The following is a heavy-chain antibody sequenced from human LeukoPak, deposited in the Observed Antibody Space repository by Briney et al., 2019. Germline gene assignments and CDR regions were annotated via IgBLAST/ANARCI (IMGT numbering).Heavy chain of an antibody. CDR2: IYYSGST. J-gene: IGHJ4*02. CDR3: ARGGWMATTPFDY. Sequence: SETLSLTCAVYGGSFSGYYWSWIRQPPGKGLEWIGYIYYSGSTNYNPSLKSRVTISVDTSKNQFSLKLSSVTAADTAVYYCARGGWMATTPFDYWGQGTLVTVSS. V-gene: IGHV4-59*01. D-gene: IGHD5-24*01. CDR1: GGSFSGYY.